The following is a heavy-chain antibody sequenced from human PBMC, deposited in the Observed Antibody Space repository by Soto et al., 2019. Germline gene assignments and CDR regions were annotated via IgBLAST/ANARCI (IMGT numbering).Heavy chain of an antibody. Sequence: QVQLQESGPGLVKPSETLSLTCTVSGGSMRGQHWSWIRQPPGKGLEWIGHHSDSTNYNPSLKSRIPISTDTSKNQFSLKLSSVTAADTAVYYCATYTVGAGGRGYWGQGTLVTVSS. CDR3: ATYTVGAGGRGY. V-gene: IGHV4-4*09. CDR1: GGSMRGQH. J-gene: IGHJ4*02. CDR2: HHSDST. D-gene: IGHD3-16*01.